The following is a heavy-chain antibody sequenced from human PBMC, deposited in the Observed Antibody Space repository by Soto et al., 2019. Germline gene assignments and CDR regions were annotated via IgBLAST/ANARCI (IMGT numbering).Heavy chain of an antibody. V-gene: IGHV3-21*01. CDR3: ARERKIRYFDWFDAFDI. Sequence: PGGSLRLSCAASGFTFSSYSMNWVRQAPGKGLEWVSSISSSSSYIYYADSVKGRFTISRDNAKDSLYLQMNSLRAEDTAVYYCARERKIRYFDWFDAFDIWGQGTMVTVSS. CDR2: ISSSSSYI. D-gene: IGHD3-9*01. CDR1: GFTFSSYS. J-gene: IGHJ3*02.